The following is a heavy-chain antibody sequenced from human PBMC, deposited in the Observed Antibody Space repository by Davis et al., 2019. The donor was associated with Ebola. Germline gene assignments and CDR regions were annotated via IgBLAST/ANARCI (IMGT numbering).Heavy chain of an antibody. D-gene: IGHD4-17*01. Sequence: PGGSLRLSCAASGFTFSDYYMSWIRQAPGKGLEWVAVISYDGSNKYYADSVKGRFTISRDNSKNTLYLQMNSLRAEDTAVYYCARDRLRDYYYYMDVWGKGTTVTVSS. J-gene: IGHJ6*03. CDR2: ISYDGSNK. CDR1: GFTFSDYY. CDR3: ARDRLRDYYYYMDV. V-gene: IGHV3-30-3*01.